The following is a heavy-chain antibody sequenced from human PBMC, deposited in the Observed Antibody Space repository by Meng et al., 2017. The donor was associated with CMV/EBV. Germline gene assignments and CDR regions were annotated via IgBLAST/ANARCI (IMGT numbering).Heavy chain of an antibody. CDR2: ISSNGHDI. CDR1: GFSFSDYS. CDR3: ARDSITMVRGIVHYYCDN. D-gene: IGHD3-10*01. V-gene: IGHV3-21*06. J-gene: IGHJ4*02. Sequence: GGSLRLSCTASGFSFSDYSMTWVRQAPGKGLEWVSSISSNGHDIYYADSVKGRFTISRDTVKNSLYLQMSSLRAEDSAVYYCARDSITMVRGIVHYYCDNWGQGTLVTVSS.